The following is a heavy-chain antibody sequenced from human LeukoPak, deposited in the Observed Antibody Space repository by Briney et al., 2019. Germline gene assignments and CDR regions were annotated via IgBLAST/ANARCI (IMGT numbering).Heavy chain of an antibody. Sequence: GGSLRLSCAASGFTFSSYSMNWVRQAPGKGLEWVSSISSSSSYIYYADSVKGRFTISRDNAKNSLYLQMNSLRAEDTAVYYCARDGGALRFLEWLYDYWAREPWSPSPQ. D-gene: IGHD3-3*01. CDR1: GFTFSSYS. CDR2: ISSSSSYI. CDR3: ARDGGALRFLEWLYDY. V-gene: IGHV3-21*01. J-gene: IGHJ4*02.